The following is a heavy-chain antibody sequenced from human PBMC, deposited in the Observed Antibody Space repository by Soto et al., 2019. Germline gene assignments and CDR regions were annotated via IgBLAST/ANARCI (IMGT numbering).Heavy chain of an antibody. D-gene: IGHD6-19*01. Sequence: GGSLRLSCVASGFFLRDFGMHWVRQAPGKGLEWVSVIWYDGSNTYQGESVKGRFTMSRDISKNTLYLQMDSLRPEDTAVYYCAIAMAGKCNPFDYLGHGTLVTVSS. CDR2: IWYDGSNT. CDR3: AIAMAGKCNPFDY. V-gene: IGHV3-33*01. J-gene: IGHJ4*01. CDR1: GFFLRDFG.